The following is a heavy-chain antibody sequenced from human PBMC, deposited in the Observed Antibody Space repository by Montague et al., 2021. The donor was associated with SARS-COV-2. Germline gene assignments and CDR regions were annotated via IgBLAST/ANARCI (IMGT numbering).Heavy chain of an antibody. CDR3: ASDGGTVNTFLGVGYLRGRLNWFDP. J-gene: IGHJ5*02. D-gene: IGHD2-8*01. Sequence: SETLSLTCTVSGGSISSSCYDWGRIRQPPGKGLEWIGSIYYSASTYHXXXRKSPVTIAADTSKNQFYLKLSSVTGADTAVYYCASDGGTVNTFLGVGYLRGRLNWFDPWGQGTLVTVSS. CDR2: IYYSAST. V-gene: IGHV4-39*07. CDR1: GGSISSSCYD.